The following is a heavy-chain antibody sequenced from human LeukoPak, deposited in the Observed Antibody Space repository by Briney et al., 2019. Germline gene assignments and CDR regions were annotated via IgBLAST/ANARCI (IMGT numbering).Heavy chain of an antibody. D-gene: IGHD3-10*01. Sequence: GGSLRLSCAASGFTFISYEMNWVRQAPRKGLEWVSYISSSSTTIYYADSVKGRFTISRDNAKNSLYLQMNSLRAEDTAVYYCAKDSAFYYIDVWGKGTTVIISS. CDR1: GFTFISYE. V-gene: IGHV3-48*03. J-gene: IGHJ6*03. CDR3: AKDSAFYYIDV. CDR2: ISSSSTTI.